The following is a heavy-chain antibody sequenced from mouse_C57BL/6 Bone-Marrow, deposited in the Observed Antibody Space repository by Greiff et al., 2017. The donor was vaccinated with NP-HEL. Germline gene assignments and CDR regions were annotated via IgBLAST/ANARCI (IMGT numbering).Heavy chain of an antibody. CDR2: IYPGGGYT. V-gene: IGHV1-63*01. Sequence: QVQLQQSGAELVRPGTSVKMSCKASGYTFTNYWIGWAKQRPGHGLEWIGDIYPGGGYTNYNEKFKGKATLTADKSASTAYMQFSSLTSEDSAIYYCARWWSLNYAMDYWGQGTSVTVSS. D-gene: IGHD1-1*02. CDR3: ARWWSLNYAMDY. CDR1: GYTFTNYW. J-gene: IGHJ4*01.